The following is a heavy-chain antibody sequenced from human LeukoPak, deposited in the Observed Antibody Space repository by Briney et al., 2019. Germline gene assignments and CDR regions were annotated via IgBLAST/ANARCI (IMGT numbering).Heavy chain of an antibody. CDR3: ARVGSYSFDY. CDR1: GFTFSSYA. V-gene: IGHV3-30-3*01. Sequence: GGSLRLSCAASGFTFSSYAMHWVRQAPGKGLEWVAVIPYDGSNKYYADPVKGRFTISRDNSKNTLYLQMNSLRAEDTAVYYCARVGSYSFDYWGQGTLVTVSS. CDR2: IPYDGSNK. D-gene: IGHD1-26*01. J-gene: IGHJ4*02.